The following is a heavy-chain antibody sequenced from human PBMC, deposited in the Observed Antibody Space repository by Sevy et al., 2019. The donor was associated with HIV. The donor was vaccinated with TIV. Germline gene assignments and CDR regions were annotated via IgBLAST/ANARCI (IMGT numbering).Heavy chain of an antibody. Sequence: GGSLRLSCAASGFTFSSYGMHWVRQAPGKGLEWVAVIWYDGSNKYYAASVKGRFTISRDNSKNTLYLQMNSLRAEDTAVYYCAMNYYASSGSSFFFDYWGQGTLVTVSS. V-gene: IGHV3-33*01. D-gene: IGHD3-22*01. CDR3: AMNYYASSGSSFFFDY. CDR1: GFTFSSYG. CDR2: IWYDGSNK. J-gene: IGHJ4*02.